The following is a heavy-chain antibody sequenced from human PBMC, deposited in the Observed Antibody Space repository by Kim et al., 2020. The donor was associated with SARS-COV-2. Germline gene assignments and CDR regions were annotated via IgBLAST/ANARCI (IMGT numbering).Heavy chain of an antibody. Sequence: GGSLRLSCAASGFTFSDHYMDWVRQAPGKGLEWVGRTRNKANSYTTEYAASVKGRFTISRDDSKNSLYLQMNSLKTEDTAVYYCARLHITMVRGVLRGSYYYYYGMDVWGQGTTVTVSS. J-gene: IGHJ6*02. D-gene: IGHD3-10*01. CDR1: GFTFSDHY. CDR2: TRNKANSYTT. V-gene: IGHV3-72*01. CDR3: ARLHITMVRGVLRGSYYYYYGMDV.